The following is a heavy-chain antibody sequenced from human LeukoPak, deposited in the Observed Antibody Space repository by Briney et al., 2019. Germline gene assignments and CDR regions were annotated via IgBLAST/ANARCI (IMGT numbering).Heavy chain of an antibody. CDR1: DGSIGSSYW. CDR3: ARGHYDSNGYYSDYFDS. D-gene: IGHD3-22*01. CDR2: IYYSGST. J-gene: IGHJ4*02. V-gene: IGHV4-4*02. Sequence: SGTLSLTCAVSDGSIGSSYWRTWVRQPRGKGLEWIGAIYYSGSTNYNPSLMSRVTISVDKSKNQFSLKMNSVTAADTAIYFCARGHYDSNGYYSDYFDSWSQGTLVTVSS.